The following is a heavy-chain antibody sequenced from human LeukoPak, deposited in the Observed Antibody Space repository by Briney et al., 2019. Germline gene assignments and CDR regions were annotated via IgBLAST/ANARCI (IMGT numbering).Heavy chain of an antibody. V-gene: IGHV4-39*07. CDR2: IYYSGST. CDR1: GGSISSSSYY. D-gene: IGHD6-19*01. Sequence: SETPSLTCTVSGGSISSSSYYWGWIRQPPGKGLEWIGSIYYSGSTYYNPSLKSRVTISVDTSKNQFSLKLSSVTAADTAVYYCAVSSGWYKIDYWGQGTLVTVSS. J-gene: IGHJ4*02. CDR3: AVSSGWYKIDY.